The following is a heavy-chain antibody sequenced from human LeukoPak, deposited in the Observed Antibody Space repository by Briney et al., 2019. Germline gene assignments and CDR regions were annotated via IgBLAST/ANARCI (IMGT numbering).Heavy chain of an antibody. D-gene: IGHD5-12*01. CDR2: IYSGDSDT. V-gene: IGHV5-51*01. CDR1: GFRFTNYW. CDR3: ARRQYSGDAFDI. J-gene: IGHJ3*02. Sequence: GESLKISCKGSGFRFTNYWIGWVRQMPGKGLEWMGIIYSGDSDTRYSPPFQGQVTISADKSISTAYLQWSSLKASDTAMYYCARRQYSGDAFDIWGQGTMVTVSS.